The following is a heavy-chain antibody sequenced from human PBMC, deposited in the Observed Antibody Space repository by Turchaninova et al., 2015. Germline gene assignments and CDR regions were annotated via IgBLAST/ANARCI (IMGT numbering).Heavy chain of an antibody. V-gene: IGHV1-8*03. CDR2: MNPQCGYT. CDR3: ARVTGAIDS. Sequence: QVQLVQSGAEVKKPGASVKVSCKASGYTFINYDINWVRQATGQGLEWMGRMNPQCGYTGDAPKFQGRVILTRDTSISTAYMELSSLRSEDTAMYYCARVTGAIDSWGQGTLVTVSS. CDR1: GYTFINYD. J-gene: IGHJ4*02. D-gene: IGHD3-9*01.